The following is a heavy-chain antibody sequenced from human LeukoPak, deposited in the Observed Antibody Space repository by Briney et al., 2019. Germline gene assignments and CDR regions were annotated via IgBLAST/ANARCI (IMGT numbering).Heavy chain of an antibody. CDR2: IYPGDSDT. CDR1: GYSFTSYW. D-gene: IGHD3-22*01. Sequence: GESLKISSTASGYSFTSYWIGWVRQMHEKGLERMGIIYPGDSDTRYSPSFQGQVTISADKSISTAYLQWSSLKASDTAMYYCARERSSGYYTEDAFDIWGQGTMVTVSS. J-gene: IGHJ3*02. CDR3: ARERSSGYYTEDAFDI. V-gene: IGHV5-51*01.